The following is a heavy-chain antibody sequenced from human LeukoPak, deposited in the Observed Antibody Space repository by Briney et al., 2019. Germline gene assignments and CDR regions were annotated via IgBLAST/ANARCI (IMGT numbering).Heavy chain of an antibody. CDR3: ARVRELPYYYYMDV. CDR2: IYSGGST. V-gene: IGHV3-53*01. Sequence: GGSLRLSCAASGFTVSSNYVSWVRQAPGKGQEWVTVIYSGGSTYYEDSVKGRFTISRDNSKNTLYLQMNSLRAEDTAVYYCARVRELPYYYYMDVWGKGTTVTVSS. J-gene: IGHJ6*03. D-gene: IGHD4-23*01. CDR1: GFTVSSNY.